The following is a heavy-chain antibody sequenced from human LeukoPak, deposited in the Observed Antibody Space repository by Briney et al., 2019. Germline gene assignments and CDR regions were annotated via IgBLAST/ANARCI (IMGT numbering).Heavy chain of an antibody. CDR2: ITPSFAAP. Sequence: GASAKVSCKASGGTFSSLVFSWVRQAPGQGLEYMGGITPSFAAPNYAQKFQGRVTIGTDESTSTAYMELNSLRLEDTAVYYCAAYYYDSSGYYRHDAFDIWGQGTMVTVSS. V-gene: IGHV1-69*05. CDR1: GGTFSSLV. D-gene: IGHD3-22*01. J-gene: IGHJ3*02. CDR3: AAYYYDSSGYYRHDAFDI.